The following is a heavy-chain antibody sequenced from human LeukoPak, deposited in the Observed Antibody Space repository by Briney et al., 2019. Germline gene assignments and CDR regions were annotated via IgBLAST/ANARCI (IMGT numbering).Heavy chain of an antibody. D-gene: IGHD6-19*01. Sequence: SVKVSCMASGGTFISYAISWVRQAPGQGLEWMGRIIPIFGTANYAQKFQGRVTITTDESTSTAYMELSSLRSEDTAVYYCGRELGRQWLVDWGQGTLVTVSS. CDR1: GGTFISYA. CDR2: IIPIFGTA. CDR3: GRELGRQWLVD. J-gene: IGHJ1*01. V-gene: IGHV1-69*05.